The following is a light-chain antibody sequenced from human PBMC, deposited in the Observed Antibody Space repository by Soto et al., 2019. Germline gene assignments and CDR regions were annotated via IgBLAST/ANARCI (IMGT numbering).Light chain of an antibody. CDR3: LQDYNLPYT. CDR2: GAS. Sequence: AIQMTQSPSSLSASVGDRVTITCRASQGIRNDLAWYQQKPGKAPKLLIYGASNLQSGVPPRFSGSESGTDFTLTISSLQPEDFATYYCLQDYNLPYTFGQGTKLEI. V-gene: IGKV1-6*01. CDR1: QGIRND. J-gene: IGKJ2*01.